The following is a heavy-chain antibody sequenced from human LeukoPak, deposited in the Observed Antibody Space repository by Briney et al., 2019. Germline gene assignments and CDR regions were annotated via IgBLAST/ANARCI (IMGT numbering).Heavy chain of an antibody. J-gene: IGHJ4*02. Sequence: SETLSLTCTVSGGSISSYYWNWIRQPAGKGLEWIGRIYISGSTNYNPSLKGRVTMSVDTSKNQFSLKLSSVTAADTAVYYCARVREYSYGTYYFDYWGQGTLVTVSS. CDR3: ARVREYSYGTYYFDY. V-gene: IGHV4-4*07. D-gene: IGHD5-18*01. CDR1: GGSISSYY. CDR2: IYISGST.